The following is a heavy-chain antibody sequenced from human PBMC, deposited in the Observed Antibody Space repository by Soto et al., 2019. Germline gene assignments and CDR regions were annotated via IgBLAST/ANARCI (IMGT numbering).Heavy chain of an antibody. CDR3: ARDGCSCASCQFDY. CDR2: IGADNGNT. V-gene: IGHV1-18*01. CDR1: GYTFNSYG. D-gene: IGHD2-15*01. J-gene: IGHJ4*02. Sequence: QVQLVQSGAEVKKPGASVKVSCKASGYTFNSYGFSWVRQAPGQGLEWMGGIGADNGNTNYAQKFQGRVTITTDTSTNTAYRELRSLISDDASVYYCARDGCSCASCQFDYWGQGTQVSVSS.